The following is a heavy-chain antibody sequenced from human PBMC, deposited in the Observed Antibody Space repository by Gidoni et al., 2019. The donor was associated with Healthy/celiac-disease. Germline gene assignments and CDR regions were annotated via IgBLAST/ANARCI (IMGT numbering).Heavy chain of an antibody. CDR2: IYTSGST. J-gene: IGHJ4*02. CDR1: GGSISSGSYY. CDR3: ARDERGVQV. Sequence: QVQLQESGPGLVKPSQTLSLTCTVPGGSISSGSYYWSWIRQPAGKGLEWIGRIYTSGSTNYNPSLKSRVTISVDTSKNQFSLKLSSVTAADTAVYYCARDERGVQVWGQGTLVTVSS. D-gene: IGHD3-10*01. V-gene: IGHV4-61*02.